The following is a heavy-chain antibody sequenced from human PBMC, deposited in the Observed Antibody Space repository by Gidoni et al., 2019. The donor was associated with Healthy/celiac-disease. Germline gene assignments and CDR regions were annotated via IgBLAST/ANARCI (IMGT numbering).Heavy chain of an antibody. CDR2: ISYDGSNK. V-gene: IGHV3-30*18. CDR1: GFTFSSYG. D-gene: IGHD3-10*01. Sequence: QVQLVESGGGVVKHGRSLRLSCAASGFTFSSYGMHWVRQAPGKGLEWVAVISYDGSNKYYADSVKGRFTISRDNSKNPLYLQMNSLRAEDTAVYYCAKSDRGSFDIWGQGTMVTVSS. CDR3: AKSDRGSFDI. J-gene: IGHJ3*02.